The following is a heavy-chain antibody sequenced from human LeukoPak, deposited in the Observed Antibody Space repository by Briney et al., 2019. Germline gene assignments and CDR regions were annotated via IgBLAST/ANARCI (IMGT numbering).Heavy chain of an antibody. D-gene: IGHD2/OR15-2a*01. CDR1: GYTFTGYY. CDR2: INPNSGNT. Sequence: ASVKVSCKASGYTFTGYYMHWVRQAPGQGLEWMGWINPNSGNTGYAQKFQGRVTMTRNTSISTAYMELSSLRSEDTAVYYCARDPTNRFFSDWFDPWGQGTLVTVSS. J-gene: IGHJ5*02. V-gene: IGHV1-8*02. CDR3: ARDPTNRFFSDWFDP.